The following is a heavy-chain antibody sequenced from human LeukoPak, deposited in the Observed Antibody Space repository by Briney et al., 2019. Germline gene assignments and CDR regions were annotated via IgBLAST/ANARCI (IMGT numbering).Heavy chain of an antibody. D-gene: IGHD2-15*01. CDR2: IKQDGSEK. CDR1: GFTFSSYW. V-gene: IGHV3-7*01. CDR3: ARDSLYCSGGSCYPSFDY. J-gene: IGHJ4*02. Sequence: QPGGSLRLSCAASGFTFSSYWMSWVRQAPGKGLEWVANIKQDGSEKYYVDSVKGRFTISRDNAKNSPYLQMNSLRAEDTAVYYCARDSLYCSGGSCYPSFDYWGQGTLVTVSS.